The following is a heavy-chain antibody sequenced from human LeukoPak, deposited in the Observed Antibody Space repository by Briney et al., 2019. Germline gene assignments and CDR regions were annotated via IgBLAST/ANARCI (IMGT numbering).Heavy chain of an antibody. D-gene: IGHD2-2*01. CDR3: ARAADCSSTSCYEEYFQH. J-gene: IGHJ1*01. CDR1: GYTFTGYY. Sequence: ASVKVSCKASGYTFTGYYMHWVRQAPGQGLEWMGWINPNSGGTNYAQKFQGWVTMTRDTSISTAYMELSRLRSDDTAVYYCARAADCSSTSCYEEYFQHWGQGTLVTVSP. V-gene: IGHV1-2*04. CDR2: INPNSGGT.